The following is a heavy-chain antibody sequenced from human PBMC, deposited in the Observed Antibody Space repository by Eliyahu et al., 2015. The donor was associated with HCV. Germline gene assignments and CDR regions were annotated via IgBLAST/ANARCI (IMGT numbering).Heavy chain of an antibody. J-gene: IGHJ4*02. Sequence: EVQLVESGGGLIQPGGSLRLSCAASGXTASRNYMXWVRQAPGEGLEWGSVIYSGGRTYYADSVKGRFTISRDNSKNTLYLQMNSLRAEDTAVYYCARGSGYRVYFDYWGQGTLVTVSS. CDR2: IYSGGRT. CDR1: GXTASRNY. D-gene: IGHD5-24*01. CDR3: ARGSGYRVYFDY. V-gene: IGHV3-53*01.